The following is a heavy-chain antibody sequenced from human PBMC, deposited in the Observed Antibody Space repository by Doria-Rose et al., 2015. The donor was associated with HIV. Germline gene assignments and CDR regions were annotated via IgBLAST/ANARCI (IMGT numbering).Heavy chain of an antibody. J-gene: IGHJ4*02. CDR3: ARDAGWYISGWYYLDH. CDR1: NGSMSSYY. Sequence: QGQLQESGPGLVKPAETLSLTCNVSNGSMSSYYWTWIRQPPGKGLEWIGYIYDSGSTNYNASLKSRVTISIDTSKNQFSLKLRSVTAADTAVYYCARDAGWYISGWYYLDHWGQGTLVTVSS. D-gene: IGHD6-19*01. CDR2: IYDSGST. V-gene: IGHV4-59*01.